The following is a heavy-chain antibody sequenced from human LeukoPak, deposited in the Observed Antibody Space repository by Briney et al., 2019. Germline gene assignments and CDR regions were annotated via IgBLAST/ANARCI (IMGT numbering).Heavy chain of an antibody. V-gene: IGHV3-7*01. Sequence: PGGSLRLSCAASGFTFSSYWKSWVRQAPGKGLEWVANIKQDGSEKYYVDSVKGRFTISRDNAKNSLYLQMNSLRAEDTAVYYCVRDLSTSWYYFEHWGQGTLVTVSS. CDR1: GFTFSSYW. D-gene: IGHD6-13*01. CDR2: IKQDGSEK. J-gene: IGHJ4*02. CDR3: VRDLSTSWYYFEH.